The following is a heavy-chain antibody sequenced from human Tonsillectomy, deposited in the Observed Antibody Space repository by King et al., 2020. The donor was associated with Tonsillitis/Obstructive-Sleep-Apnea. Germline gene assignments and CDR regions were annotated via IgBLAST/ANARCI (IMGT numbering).Heavy chain of an antibody. CDR3: GRGGGKKRGAASGLYYYYMDV. V-gene: IGHV1-8*01. CDR1: GYTFTSYD. J-gene: IGHJ6*03. Sequence: VQLVQSGAEVKKPGASLKVSCKASGYTFTSYDINWVRQATGQGLEWMGWMNPNSGNTGYAQKFQGRVTMTRDTSISTAYMELSSLRSEETAVYYCGRGGGKKRGAASGLYYYYMDVWGKGTTVTVSS. D-gene: IGHD2-15*01. CDR2: MNPNSGNT.